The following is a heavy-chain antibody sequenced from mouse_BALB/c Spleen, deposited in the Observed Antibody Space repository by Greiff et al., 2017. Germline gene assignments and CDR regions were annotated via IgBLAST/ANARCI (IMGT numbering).Heavy chain of an antibody. D-gene: IGHD2-1*01. CDR2: ISSGSSTI. CDR3: ARSPSTL. Sequence: EVKLVESGGGLVQPGGSRKLSCAASGFTFSSFGMHWVRQAPEKGLEWVAYISSGSSTIYYADTVKGRFTISRDNPKNTLFLQMTSLRSEDTAMYYCARSPSTLWGQGTLVTVSA. CDR1: GFTFSSFG. V-gene: IGHV5-17*02. J-gene: IGHJ3*01.